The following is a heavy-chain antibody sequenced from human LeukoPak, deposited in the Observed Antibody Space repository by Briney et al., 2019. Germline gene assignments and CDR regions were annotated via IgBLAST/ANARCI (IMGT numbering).Heavy chain of an antibody. J-gene: IGHJ4*02. D-gene: IGHD3-10*01. CDR1: GFTVSSNH. CDR3: ARDMTNYYGSGSYYLDGGY. V-gene: IGHV3-53*01. Sequence: GGSLRLSCAASGFTVSSNHMSWVRQAPGKGLEWVSVIYSGGSTYYADSVKGRFTISRDNAKNSLYLQMNSLRAEDTAVYYCARDMTNYYGSGSYYLDGGYWGQGTLVTVSS. CDR2: IYSGGST.